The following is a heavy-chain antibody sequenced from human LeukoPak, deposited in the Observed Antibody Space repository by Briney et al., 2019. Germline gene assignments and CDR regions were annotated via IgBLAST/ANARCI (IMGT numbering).Heavy chain of an antibody. Sequence: PGGSLRPSCAASGMNFERYAMHWFRQRPGKGLEWVGVISADGKADHADAVKGRFTVSRDNSKDSLSLQMSSLRDEDTALYYCATWAFYHDLDVWGQGTTVIVSS. CDR1: GMNFERYA. CDR3: ATWAFYHDLDV. J-gene: IGHJ6*02. D-gene: IGHD1-26*01. V-gene: IGHV3-43*02. CDR2: ISADGKA.